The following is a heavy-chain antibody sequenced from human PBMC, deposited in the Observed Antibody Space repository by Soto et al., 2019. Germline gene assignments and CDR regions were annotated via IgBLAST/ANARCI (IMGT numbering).Heavy chain of an antibody. J-gene: IGHJ6*01. V-gene: IGHV3-30*18. CDR1: GFTFSSYG. CDR2: ISYDGSNK. Sequence: QVQLVESGGGVVQPGRSLRLSCAASGFTFSSYGMHWVRQAPGKGLEWVAVISYDGSNKYYADSVKGRFTISRDNSKNTLYLQMNSLRAEDTAVYYCAKEGSDYDILTGSGYYGMDVW. CDR3: AKEGSDYDILTGSGYYGMDV. D-gene: IGHD3-9*01.